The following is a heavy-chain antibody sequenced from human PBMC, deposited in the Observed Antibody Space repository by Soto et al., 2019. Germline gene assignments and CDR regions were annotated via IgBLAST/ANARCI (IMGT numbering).Heavy chain of an antibody. CDR1: GFTFGDYA. V-gene: IGHV3-49*03. CDR2: IRSKAYGGTT. CDR3: TRDLGYCSGGSCYVDY. J-gene: IGHJ4*02. D-gene: IGHD2-15*01. Sequence: GGSLRLSCTASGFTFGDYAMSWFRQAPGKGLEWVGFIRSKAYGGTTEYAASVKGRFTISRDDSKSIAYLQMNSLKTEDTAVYYCTRDLGYCSGGSCYVDYWGQGTLVTVSS.